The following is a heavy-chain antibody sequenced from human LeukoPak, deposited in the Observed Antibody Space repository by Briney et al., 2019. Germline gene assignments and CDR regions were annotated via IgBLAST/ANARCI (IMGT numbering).Heavy chain of an antibody. CDR3: ARGGYYGSGNDFRFDP. Sequence: PSETLSLTCTVSGGSISSGTYYWSWIRQPAGKALEWIGRIYTSGSTSYNPSLKSRVTISVDTSKNQFSLKLSSVTPADTAVYYCARGGYYGSGNDFRFDPWGRGTLVTVSS. CDR1: GGSISSGTYY. V-gene: IGHV4-61*02. D-gene: IGHD3-10*01. CDR2: IYTSGST. J-gene: IGHJ5*02.